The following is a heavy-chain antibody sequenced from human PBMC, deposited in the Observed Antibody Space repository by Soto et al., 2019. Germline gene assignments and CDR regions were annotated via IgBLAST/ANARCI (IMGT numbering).Heavy chain of an antibody. D-gene: IGHD3-10*01. CDR3: ARESGEYLSFDY. Sequence: AKARSKASRDSLTCCALRWARQAPGQGLEWMGWISAYNGNTNYAQKLQGRVTMTTDTSTSTAYMELRSLRSDDTAVYYCARESGEYLSFDYWGQGTLVTVSS. J-gene: IGHJ4*02. CDR1: RDSLTCCA. CDR2: ISAYNGNT. V-gene: IGHV1-18*01.